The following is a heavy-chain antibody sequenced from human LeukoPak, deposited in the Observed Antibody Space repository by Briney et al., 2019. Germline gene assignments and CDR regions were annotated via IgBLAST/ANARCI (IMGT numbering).Heavy chain of an antibody. CDR3: AKDFHSGSYGWGVDY. CDR2: ISWNSGSI. D-gene: IGHD1-26*01. Sequence: PGGSLRLSCAASGFTFDDYAMHWVRQAPGKGLEWVSGISWNSGSIGYADSVKGRFTISRDNAKNSLYLQMNSLRAEDMALYYCAKDFHSGSYGWGVDYWGQGTLVTVSS. V-gene: IGHV3-9*03. J-gene: IGHJ4*02. CDR1: GFTFDDYA.